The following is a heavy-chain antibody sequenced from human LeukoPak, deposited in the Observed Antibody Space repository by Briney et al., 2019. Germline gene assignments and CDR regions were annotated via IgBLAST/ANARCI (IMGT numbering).Heavy chain of an antibody. CDR1: RYTFSGYY. D-gene: IGHD6-13*01. Sequence: SVKVSCKASRYTFSGYYIHWVRQAPGQGLEWMGGIIPIFGTANYAQKFQGRVTITADKSTSTAYMELSSLRSEDTAVYYCARDLYSSYMDVWGKGTTVTVSS. J-gene: IGHJ6*03. V-gene: IGHV1-69*06. CDR3: ARDLYSSYMDV. CDR2: IIPIFGTA.